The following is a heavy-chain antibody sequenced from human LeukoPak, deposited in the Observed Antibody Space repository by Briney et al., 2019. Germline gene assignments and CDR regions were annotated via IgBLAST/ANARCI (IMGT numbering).Heavy chain of an antibody. J-gene: IGHJ4*02. D-gene: IGHD1-26*01. CDR3: GRQGYTASYYFLDY. Sequence: SETLSLTCTDSSESFRSYFWGWVRQPPGKGLEWIGRIYSIGTTHYNPSLKSRVTMSMDTSTNQFSLNLKSMTAADTAVYYCGRQGYTASYYFLDYWSQGTLVAVS. V-gene: IGHV4-4*07. CDR1: SESFRSYF. CDR2: IYSIGTT.